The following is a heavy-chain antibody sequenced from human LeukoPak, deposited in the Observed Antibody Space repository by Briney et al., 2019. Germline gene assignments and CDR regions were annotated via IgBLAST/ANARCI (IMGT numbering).Heavy chain of an antibody. Sequence: SETLSLTCTVSGGSISSSPYYWGWIRQPPGKGLEWIRSIYYSGTTHYNPSLESRVTISVDTSKNQFSLKLASVTAADTAIYYCAKGAGGFSYYNWFDPWGQGTLVTVSS. D-gene: IGHD5-18*01. CDR2: IYYSGTT. CDR3: AKGAGGFSYYNWFDP. J-gene: IGHJ5*02. V-gene: IGHV4-39*07. CDR1: GGSISSSPYY.